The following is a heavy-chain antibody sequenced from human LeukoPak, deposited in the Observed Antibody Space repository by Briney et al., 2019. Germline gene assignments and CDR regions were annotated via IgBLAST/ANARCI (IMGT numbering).Heavy chain of an antibody. CDR3: ARAPYDSRDYSFDY. CDR1: GFTFSSYE. CDR2: ISSTGGII. V-gene: IGHV3-48*03. J-gene: IGHJ4*02. D-gene: IGHD3-22*01. Sequence: PGGSLRLSCAASGFTFSSYEMNWVRQAPGKGLEWVSYISSTGGIIYYADSVKGRFTISRDNAKRSLFLQMNSLRAEDTAVYYCARAPYDSRDYSFDYWGQGTLVTVSP.